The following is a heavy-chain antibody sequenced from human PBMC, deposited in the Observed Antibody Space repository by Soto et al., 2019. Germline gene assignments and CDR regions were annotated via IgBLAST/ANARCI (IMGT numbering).Heavy chain of an antibody. CDR3: ARESRYCSGGSCYWAYFDY. Sequence: QVQLVQSGAEVKKPGASVKVSCKASGYTFTSYYMHWVRQAPGQGLEWMGIINPSGGSTSYAQKFHGRVTMTRDTSTLTVYMELRSLRSEDTAVYYCARESRYCSGGSCYWAYFDYWGQGPLVTVSS. CDR2: INPSGGST. CDR1: GYTFTSYY. J-gene: IGHJ4*02. D-gene: IGHD2-15*01. V-gene: IGHV1-46*03.